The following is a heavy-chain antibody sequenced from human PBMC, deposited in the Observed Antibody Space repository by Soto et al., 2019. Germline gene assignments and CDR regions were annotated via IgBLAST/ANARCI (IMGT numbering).Heavy chain of an antibody. D-gene: IGHD3-22*01. V-gene: IGHV1-8*01. CDR3: ARAHVRYTDDDFTIDYYNDSFNT. CDR2: MNPNSGNT. J-gene: IGHJ3*02. CDR1: RYTFTIYY. Sequence: ASLYVSFKAFRYTFTIYYMSLGRHATGQGIEWMGSMNPNSGNTGYAQNFQGRVTMTRNTSISTAYMEMSSLRYEDTAVYYCARAHVRYTDDDFTIDYYNDSFNTSGQGTRVT.